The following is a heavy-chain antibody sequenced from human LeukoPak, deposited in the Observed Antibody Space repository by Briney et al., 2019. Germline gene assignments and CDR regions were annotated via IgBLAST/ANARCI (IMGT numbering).Heavy chain of an antibody. J-gene: IGHJ6*03. D-gene: IGHD3-10*01. Sequence: GGSLRLSCAASGFTFSSYSMNWVRQAPGKGLEWVSSISSSSSYIYYADSVKGRFTISRDNAKNTLYLQMNSLRAEDTAVYYCAKDTYYYGSEYYMDVWGKGTTVTVSS. V-gene: IGHV3-21*04. CDR3: AKDTYYYGSEYYMDV. CDR1: GFTFSSYS. CDR2: ISSSSSYI.